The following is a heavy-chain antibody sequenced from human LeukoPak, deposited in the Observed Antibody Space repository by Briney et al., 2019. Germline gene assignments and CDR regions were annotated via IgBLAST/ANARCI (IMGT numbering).Heavy chain of an antibody. J-gene: IGHJ3*02. Sequence: GASVKVSCKASGGTFSSYAISWVRQAPGQGLEWMGGIIPIFGTANYAQKFQGRVTITTDESTSTAYMELSSLRSEDTAVYYCASSSRNLGVTGTSAFDIWGQGTMVTVSS. CDR2: IIPIFGTA. V-gene: IGHV1-69*05. D-gene: IGHD1-7*01. CDR3: ASSSRNLGVTGTSAFDI. CDR1: GGTFSSYA.